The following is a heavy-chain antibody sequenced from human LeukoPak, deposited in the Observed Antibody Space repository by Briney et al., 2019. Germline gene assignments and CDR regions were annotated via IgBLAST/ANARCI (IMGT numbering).Heavy chain of an antibody. J-gene: IGHJ3*02. CDR1: GYTFTSYY. D-gene: IGHD5/OR15-5a*01. CDR3: ARGDHVRIYAESSFDI. CDR2: INPSGGST. Sequence: ASVKVSCKASGYTFTSYYLHWVRRAPVQGLEWMGIINPSGGSTNYAQKFQGRVTMTRDTSTSTVYMELNSLRSEDTAVYYCARGDHVRIYAESSFDIWGQGTMVTVSS. V-gene: IGHV1-46*01.